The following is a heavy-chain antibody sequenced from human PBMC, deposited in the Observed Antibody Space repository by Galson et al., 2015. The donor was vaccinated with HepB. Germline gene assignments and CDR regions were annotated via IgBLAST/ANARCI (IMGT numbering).Heavy chain of an antibody. V-gene: IGHV1-18*01. Sequence: SVKVSCKASGYTFNSYGISWVRQAPGQGLEWMGWVSAYNGDTEPAQTFQDRVIMTTDTSTTTAYLELRSLTSDDTAVYYCTKDRPFLSVAPTLYYFDHWGQGTLVTVSS. J-gene: IGHJ4*02. CDR1: GYTFNSYG. CDR3: TKDRPFLSVAPTLYYFDH. D-gene: IGHD5-12*01. CDR2: VSAYNGDT.